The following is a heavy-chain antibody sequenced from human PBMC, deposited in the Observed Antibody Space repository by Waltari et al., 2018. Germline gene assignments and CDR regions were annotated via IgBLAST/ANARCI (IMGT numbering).Heavy chain of an antibody. CDR1: GYSFTNYA. V-gene: IGHV7-4-1*02. CDR3: AREVVPAAKIVVNWFDP. D-gene: IGHD2-2*01. J-gene: IGHJ5*02. CDR2: ITTNTENT. Sequence: QVQLVQSGSEWKKPGASVKVSCKAYGYSFTNYAINWVRQAPGQGLEWMGWITTNTENTTSTQGFTSRFVFSLDTAVSTAYLQINDLKAEDTAIYYCAREVVPAAKIVVNWFDPWGQGTQVTVSS.